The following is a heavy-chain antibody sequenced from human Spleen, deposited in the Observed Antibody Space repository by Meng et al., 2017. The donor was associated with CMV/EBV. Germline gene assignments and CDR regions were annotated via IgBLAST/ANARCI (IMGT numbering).Heavy chain of an antibody. V-gene: IGHV3-21*01. CDR1: GFTFSSYS. J-gene: IGHJ4*02. CDR2: ISSSSSYI. CDR3: ARDGDYSSSWVRGDY. D-gene: IGHD6-13*01. Sequence: GGSLRLSCAASGFTFSSYSMNWVRQAPGKGLEWVSSISSSSSYIYYADSVKGRFTISRDNAKNSLYLQMNSLRAEDTAVYYCARDGDYSSSWVRGDYWGQGTLVTVSS.